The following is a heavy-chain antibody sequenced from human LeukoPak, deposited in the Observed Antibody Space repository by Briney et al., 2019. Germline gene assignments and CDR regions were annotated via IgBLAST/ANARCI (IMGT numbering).Heavy chain of an antibody. Sequence: SETLSLTCTVSGYSTSSGYYWGWIRQPPGKGLEWIGSIYHSGSTYYNPSLKSRVTISVDTSKNQFSLKLSSVTAADTAVYYCARDAAQYCSGGSCYFGAWFDSWGQGTLVTVSS. J-gene: IGHJ5*01. V-gene: IGHV4-38-2*02. CDR3: ARDAAQYCSGGSCYFGAWFDS. CDR1: GYSTSSGYY. D-gene: IGHD2-15*01. CDR2: IYHSGST.